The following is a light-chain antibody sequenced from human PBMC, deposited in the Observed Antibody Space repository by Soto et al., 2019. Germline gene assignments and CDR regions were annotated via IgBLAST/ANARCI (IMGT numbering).Light chain of an antibody. CDR2: GAS. V-gene: IGKV3-20*01. Sequence: EIVLTQSPGTLSLSPGERATLSCRASQSVNSNYLAWYQRKPGQAPRLLIYGASNRATDIPYRFSASGSGTDFTLTITRLEEEDFAVYYCQQYDSTPPTFGQGTKVEVK. CDR1: QSVNSNY. J-gene: IGKJ1*01. CDR3: QQYDSTPPT.